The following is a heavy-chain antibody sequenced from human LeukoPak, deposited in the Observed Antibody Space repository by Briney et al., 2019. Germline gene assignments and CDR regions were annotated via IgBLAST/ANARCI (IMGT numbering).Heavy chain of an antibody. Sequence: GGSLRLSCAASGFTFSSYSMNWVRQAPGKGLEWVSSISSSSSYMYYADSVKGRFTISRDNAKNSLYLQMNSLRAEDTAVYYCARDVPGCSGGSCYSGGDVWGQGTTVTVSS. CDR3: ARDVPGCSGGSCYSGGDV. V-gene: IGHV3-21*01. J-gene: IGHJ6*02. CDR2: ISSSSSYM. CDR1: GFTFSSYS. D-gene: IGHD2-15*01.